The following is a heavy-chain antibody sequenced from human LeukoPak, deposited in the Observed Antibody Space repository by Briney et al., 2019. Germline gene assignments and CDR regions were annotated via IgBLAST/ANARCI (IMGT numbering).Heavy chain of an antibody. CDR3: ARIPLGYCSGGSCSADAFDI. CDR1: GGSISSSSYY. CDR2: IYYSGST. V-gene: IGHV4-39*07. Sequence: SETLSLTCTVSGGSISSSSYYWGWIRQPPGKGREWIGSIYYSGSTYYNPSLKSRVTISIDTSKNQFSLKLTSVTAADTAVYYCARIPLGYCSGGSCSADAFDIWGQGIMVTVSS. D-gene: IGHD2-15*01. J-gene: IGHJ3*02.